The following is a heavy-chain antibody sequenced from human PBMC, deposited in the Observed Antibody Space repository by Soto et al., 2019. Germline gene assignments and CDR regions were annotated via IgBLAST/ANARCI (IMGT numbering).Heavy chain of an antibody. CDR3: ARGEASGSEFPSGNSLDY. D-gene: IGHD5-12*01. CDR1: GGTFNSYT. Sequence: QVQLVQSGAEVKRPGSSVKVSCKASGGTFNSYTFSWVRQAPGQGLEWMGRIIPVLDVATNAQKFQGRLMITADKSTRTAYMELSSLRSEDTAVYYCARGEASGSEFPSGNSLDYWGQGTLVTVSS. V-gene: IGHV1-69*02. CDR2: IIPVLDVA. J-gene: IGHJ4*02.